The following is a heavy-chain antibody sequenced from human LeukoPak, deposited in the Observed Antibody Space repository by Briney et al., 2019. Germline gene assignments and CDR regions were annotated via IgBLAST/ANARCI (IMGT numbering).Heavy chain of an antibody. CDR3: AKDGGWLQPNWFDP. D-gene: IGHD5-24*01. J-gene: IGHJ5*02. Sequence: PGGSLRLSCAASGFTYSSYAMSWVRQAPGKELEWVSAISGSGGSTYYADSVKGRFTISRDNSKNTLYLQMNSLRAEDTAVYYCAKDGGWLQPNWFDPWGQGTLVTVSS. CDR1: GFTYSSYA. CDR2: ISGSGGST. V-gene: IGHV3-23*01.